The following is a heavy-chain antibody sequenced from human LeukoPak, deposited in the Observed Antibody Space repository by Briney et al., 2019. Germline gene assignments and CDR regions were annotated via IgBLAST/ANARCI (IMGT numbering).Heavy chain of an antibody. CDR1: GLTFSTYG. CDR3: AKDRGWFGGSLANFDY. CDR2: ISGSGAST. V-gene: IGHV3-23*01. D-gene: IGHD3-10*01. Sequence: GGSLRLSCAASGLTFSTYGMTWVRQAPGKGLEWVSAISGSGASTYYADSVKGRFTISRDNSKNTLYVQMNILRAEDTAVYYCAKDRGWFGGSLANFDYWGQGTLVTVSS. J-gene: IGHJ4*02.